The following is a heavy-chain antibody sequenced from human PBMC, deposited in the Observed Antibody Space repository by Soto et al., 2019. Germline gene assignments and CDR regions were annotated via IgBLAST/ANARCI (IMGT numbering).Heavy chain of an antibody. CDR2: INHSGST. V-gene: IGHV4-34*01. D-gene: IGHD6-13*01. J-gene: IGHJ4*02. CDR3: ARGRAAAGILLDY. Sequence: PSETLSLTCAVYGGSFSGYCWSWIRQPPGKGLEWIGEINHSGSTNYNPSLKSRVTISVDTSKNQFSLKLSSVTAADTAVYYCARGRAAAGILLDYWGQGTLVTVSS. CDR1: GGSFSGYC.